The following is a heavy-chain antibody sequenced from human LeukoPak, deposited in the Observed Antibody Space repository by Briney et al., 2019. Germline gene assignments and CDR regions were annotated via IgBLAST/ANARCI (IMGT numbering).Heavy chain of an antibody. J-gene: IGHJ3*02. D-gene: IGHD2-21*01. CDR1: GDSVVTNNVA. CDR2: TYLRSKWYN. V-gene: IGHV6-1*01. CDR3: TRGKYSGFDI. Sequence: SQTLSLTCAISGDSVVTNNVAWNWIRQSPSSGLEWLGRTYLRSKWYNEYAVSVKSRITINPDTSGNHFSLQLNFVIPEDTAVYYCTRGKYSGFDIWGQGTMVTVSS.